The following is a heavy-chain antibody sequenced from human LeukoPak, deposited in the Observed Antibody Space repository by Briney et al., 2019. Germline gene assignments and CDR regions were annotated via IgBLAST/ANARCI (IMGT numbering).Heavy chain of an antibody. CDR2: IYYSGST. CDR1: GGSISSSSYY. D-gene: IGHD3-10*01. Sequence: SETLSLTCTVSGGSISSSSYYWGWIRQPPGKGLEWIGSIYYSGSTYYNPSLKSRVTISVDTSKNQFSLKLSSVTAADTAVYYCARRITMVRGARYSMDVWGQGTTVTVSS. J-gene: IGHJ6*02. V-gene: IGHV4-39*01. CDR3: ARRITMVRGARYSMDV.